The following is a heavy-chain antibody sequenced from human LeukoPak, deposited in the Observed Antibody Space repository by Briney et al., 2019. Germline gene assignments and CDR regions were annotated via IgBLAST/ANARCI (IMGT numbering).Heavy chain of an antibody. CDR3: AKDAKRNYDFWDRFDY. J-gene: IGHJ4*02. CDR2: ISGSGGST. D-gene: IGHD3-3*01. V-gene: IGHV3-23*01. CDR1: GFTFSSYA. Sequence: GGSLRLSCAASGFTFSSYAMSWVRQAPGKGLEWVSAISGSGGSTHYADSVKGRFTISRDNSKNTFSLQMNSLRAEDTALYYCAKDAKRNYDFWDRFDYWGQGTLVAVSS.